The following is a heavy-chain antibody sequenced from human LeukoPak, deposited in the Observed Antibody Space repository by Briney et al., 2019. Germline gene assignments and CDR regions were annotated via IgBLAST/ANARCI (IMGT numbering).Heavy chain of an antibody. CDR2: INHSGST. CDR1: GGSFSGYY. J-gene: IGHJ4*02. Sequence: ASETLSLTCAVYGGSFSGYYWSWIRQPPGKGLEWIGEINHSGSTNYNPSLKSRVTISVDTSKNQFSLKQSSVTAADTAVYYCARGGLDYGDLIDYWGQGTLVTVSS. D-gene: IGHD4-17*01. CDR3: ARGGLDYGDLIDY. V-gene: IGHV4-34*01.